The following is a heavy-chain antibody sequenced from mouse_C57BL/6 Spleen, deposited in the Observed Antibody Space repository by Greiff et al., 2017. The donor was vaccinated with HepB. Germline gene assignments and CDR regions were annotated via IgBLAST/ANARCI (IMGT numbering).Heavy chain of an antibody. Sequence: QVQLQQSGAELVKPGASVKISCKASGYAFSSYWMNWVKQRPGKGLEWIGQIYPGDGDTNYNGKFKGKATLTADKSSSTAYMQLSSLTSEDSAVYFCARGITTVVGYFDVWGTGTTVTVSS. V-gene: IGHV1-80*01. CDR1: GYAFSSYW. CDR2: IYPGDGDT. CDR3: ARGITTVVGYFDV. J-gene: IGHJ1*03. D-gene: IGHD1-1*01.